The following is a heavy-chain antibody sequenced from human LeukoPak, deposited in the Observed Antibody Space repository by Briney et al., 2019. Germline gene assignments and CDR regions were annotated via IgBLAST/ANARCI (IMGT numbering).Heavy chain of an antibody. D-gene: IGHD3-9*01. J-gene: IGHJ5*02. Sequence: ASVKVSCKASGYTFTSYDINWVRQATGQGLEWMGWMNPNSGNTGYAQKFQGRVTMTRNTSISTAYMELSSLRSEDTAVYYCASSNRYDILTGYFSNNWFDPWGQGTLVTVSS. V-gene: IGHV1-8*01. CDR3: ASSNRYDILTGYFSNNWFDP. CDR1: GYTFTSYD. CDR2: MNPNSGNT.